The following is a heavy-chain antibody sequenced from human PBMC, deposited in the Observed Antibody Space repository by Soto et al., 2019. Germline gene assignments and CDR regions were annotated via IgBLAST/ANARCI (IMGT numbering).Heavy chain of an antibody. D-gene: IGHD5-18*01. V-gene: IGHV3-30-3*01. J-gene: IGHJ4*02. CDR1: GITFNSCA. Sequence: LCGASCGITFNSCAMHRVRQAPGKGLEWVAVISYDGSNKYYADSVKGRFTISRDNSKNTLYLQMNSLRAEDTAVYYCASDMVRLDYWGQGTLVTVSS. CDR2: ISYDGSNK. CDR3: ASDMVRLDY.